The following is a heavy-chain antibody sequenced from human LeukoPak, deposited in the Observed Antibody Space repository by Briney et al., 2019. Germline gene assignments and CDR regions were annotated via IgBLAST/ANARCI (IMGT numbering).Heavy chain of an antibody. D-gene: IGHD3-16*01. Sequence: PSETLSLTCTVSGGSISSSSYYWGWIRQPPGKGLEWIGSIYYSGSTYYNPSLKSRVTISVDTSKNQFSLKLSSVTVADTAVYYCARFAWGFAYWGQGTLVTVSS. CDR1: GGSISSSSYY. J-gene: IGHJ4*02. V-gene: IGHV4-39*01. CDR2: IYYSGST. CDR3: ARFAWGFAY.